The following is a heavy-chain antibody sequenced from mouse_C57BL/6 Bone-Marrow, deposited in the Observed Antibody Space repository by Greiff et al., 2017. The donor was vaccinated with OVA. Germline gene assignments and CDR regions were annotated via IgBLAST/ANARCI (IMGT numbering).Heavy chain of an antibody. CDR2: IDPSDSYT. J-gene: IGHJ4*01. V-gene: IGHV1-50*01. D-gene: IGHD2-4*01. CDR3: ARDDYVDYAMDY. CDR1: GYTFTSYW. Sequence: QVQLQQPGAELVKPGASVKLSCKASGYTFTSYWMQWVKQRPGQGLEWIGEIDPSDSYTNYNQKFKGKATLTVDTSSSTAYMPLSSLISEDSAVYYCARDDYVDYAMDYWGQGTSVTVSS.